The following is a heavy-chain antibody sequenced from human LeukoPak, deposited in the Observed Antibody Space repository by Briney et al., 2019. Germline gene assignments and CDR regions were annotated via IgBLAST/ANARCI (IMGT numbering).Heavy chain of an antibody. CDR1: GGTFSSYA. Sequence: SVKVSCKASGGTFSSYAISWVRQAPGQGLEWMGGIIPIFGTANYAQKFQGRVAITADESTSTAYMELSSLRSEDTAVYYCARDRLNAYGSGSYYDYWGQGTLVTVSS. D-gene: IGHD3-10*01. J-gene: IGHJ4*02. CDR2: IIPIFGTA. CDR3: ARDRLNAYGSGSYYDY. V-gene: IGHV1-69*13.